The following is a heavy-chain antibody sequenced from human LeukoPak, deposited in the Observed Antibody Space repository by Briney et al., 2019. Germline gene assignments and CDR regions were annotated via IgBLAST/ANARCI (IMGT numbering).Heavy chain of an antibody. V-gene: IGHV3-21*01. CDR2: ISSSSSYI. D-gene: IGHD4-17*01. CDR1: GFNFSSYS. J-gene: IGHJ3*02. CDR3: ARAWGNGDYAFDI. Sequence: GGSLRLSCAASGFNFSSYSMNWVRQAPGKGLEWVSSISSSSSYIYYADSVKGRFTISRDNAKNSLYLQMNSLRAEDTAVYYCARAWGNGDYAFDIWGQGTMVTVSS.